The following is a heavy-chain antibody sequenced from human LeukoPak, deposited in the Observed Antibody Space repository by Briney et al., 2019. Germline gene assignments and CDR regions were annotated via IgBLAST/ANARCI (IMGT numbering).Heavy chain of an antibody. Sequence: GASVKVSCKASGGTFSSYAISWVRQAPGQGLEWMGGIIPIFGTANYAQKFQGRVTITADESTSTAYMELSSLRSEDTAVYYCARGSYPAYHAEYFQHWGQGTLVTVSS. CDR2: IIPIFGTA. CDR1: GGTFSSYA. J-gene: IGHJ1*01. CDR3: ARGSYPAYHAEYFQH. V-gene: IGHV1-69*13. D-gene: IGHD3-16*02.